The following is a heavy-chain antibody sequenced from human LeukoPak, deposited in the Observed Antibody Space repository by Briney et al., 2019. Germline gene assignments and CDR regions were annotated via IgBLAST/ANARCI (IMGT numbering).Heavy chain of an antibody. V-gene: IGHV3-30-3*01. CDR3: ARGRRVYCSSATCYGGFDY. D-gene: IGHD2-2*01. CDR1: GFTFRNYA. Sequence: GGSLRLSCAASGFTFRNYALHWVRQAPGKGLEWVAVISYDGSNKYYADSVKGRFTTSRDDSKDTLYLQMSSLRPEDTAVYYCARGRRVYCSSATCYGGFDYWGQGTLVTVSS. CDR2: ISYDGSNK. J-gene: IGHJ4*02.